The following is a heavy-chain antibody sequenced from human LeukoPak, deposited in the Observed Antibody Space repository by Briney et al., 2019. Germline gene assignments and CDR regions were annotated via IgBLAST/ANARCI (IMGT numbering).Heavy chain of an antibody. V-gene: IGHV5-51*01. D-gene: IGHD2-2*01. Sequence: GESLKISCKGSGYSFTSYWIGWVRQMPGKGLEWMGIIYPGDSDTRYSPSFQGQVTISADNSITTACLQWSSLKASDTAMYYCARRGYCTSTTCYRLFDYWGQGTLVTVSS. CDR2: IYPGDSDT. J-gene: IGHJ4*02. CDR3: ARRGYCTSTTCYRLFDY. CDR1: GYSFTSYW.